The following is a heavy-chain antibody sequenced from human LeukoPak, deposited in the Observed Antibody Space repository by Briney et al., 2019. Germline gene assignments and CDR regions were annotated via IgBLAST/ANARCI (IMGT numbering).Heavy chain of an antibody. D-gene: IGHD3-22*01. V-gene: IGHV4-59*01. J-gene: IGHJ5*02. CDR2: IYYSGST. CDR1: GGSISSYY. Sequence: SETLSLTCNVSGGSISSYYWSWIRQPPGKGLEWIGYIYYSGSTNYNPSLKSRVTISIDTSKNQFSLKLTSVTAADTAVYYCARADYYDSSGSSGRTYWFAPWGQGTLVTVSS. CDR3: ARADYYDSSGSSGRTYWFAP.